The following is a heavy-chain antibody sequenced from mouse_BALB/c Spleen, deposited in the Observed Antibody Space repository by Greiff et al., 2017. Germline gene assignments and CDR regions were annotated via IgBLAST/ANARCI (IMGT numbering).Heavy chain of an antibody. CDR1: GFTFSSYA. J-gene: IGHJ4*01. D-gene: IGHD1-2*01. Sequence: EVQGVESGGGLVKPGGSLKLSCAASGFTFSSYAMSWVRQTPEKRLEWVASISSGGSTYYPDSVKGRFTISRDNARNILYLQMSSLRSEDTAMYYCASTTATLYAMDYWGQGTSVTVSS. V-gene: IGHV5-6-5*01. CDR3: ASTTATLYAMDY. CDR2: ISSGGST.